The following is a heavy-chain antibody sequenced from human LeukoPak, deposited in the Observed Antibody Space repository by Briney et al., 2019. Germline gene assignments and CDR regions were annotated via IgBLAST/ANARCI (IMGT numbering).Heavy chain of an antibody. V-gene: IGHV4-34*01. CDR2: INHSGST. D-gene: IGHD3-16*01. J-gene: IGHJ4*02. CDR1: GGSFSGYY. CDR3: ARGPLLRPRDY. Sequence: SETLSLTCAVYGGSFSGYYWSWIRRPPGKGLEWIGEINHSGSTNYNPSLKSRVTISVDTSKNQFSLKLSSVTAADTAVFYCARGPLLRPRDYWGQGTLVTVSS.